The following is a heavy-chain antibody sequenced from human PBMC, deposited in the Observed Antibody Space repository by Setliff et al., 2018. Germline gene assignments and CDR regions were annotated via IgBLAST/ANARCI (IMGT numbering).Heavy chain of an antibody. D-gene: IGHD6-13*01. V-gene: IGHV1-8*02. CDR3: ARADYSSSLHYFDC. CDR1: GYTFTSYD. CDR2: MNPNSGNT. J-gene: IGHJ4*02. Sequence: AASVKVSCKASGYTFTSYDINWVRQATGQGLEWMGWMNPNSGNTGYAHKFQGRVTMTSDTSTSTAYMELRSLRSDDTAFYYCARADYSSSLHYFDCWGQGTLVTVSS.